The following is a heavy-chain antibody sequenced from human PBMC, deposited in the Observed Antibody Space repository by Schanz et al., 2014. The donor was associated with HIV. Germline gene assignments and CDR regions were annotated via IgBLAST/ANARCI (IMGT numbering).Heavy chain of an antibody. V-gene: IGHV3-23*01. D-gene: IGHD3-22*01. Sequence: VQLLESGGGLEQPGGSLRLSCVASGFNFNNYAMTWVRQAPGKGLEQVSSISESGGRTYYADSVNGRFTISRDNSKNTLYLQMTTLRIDDTAVYYCAKPEYDSRGNSQSHFDYWGQGTLITVSS. CDR3: AKPEYDSRGNSQSHFDY. CDR2: ISESGGRT. J-gene: IGHJ4*02. CDR1: GFNFNNYA.